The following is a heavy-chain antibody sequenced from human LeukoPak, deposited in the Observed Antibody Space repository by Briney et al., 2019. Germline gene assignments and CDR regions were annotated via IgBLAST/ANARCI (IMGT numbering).Heavy chain of an antibody. Sequence: ASVKVSCKASGGTFSSYAISWVRQAPGQGLEWMGRIIPILGIANYAQKFQGRVTITADKSTSTAYMELSSLRSEDTAVYYCARTESSSSSWYGLEFDPWGQGTLVTVSS. V-gene: IGHV1-69*04. D-gene: IGHD6-13*01. CDR1: GGTFSSYA. CDR3: ARTESSSSSWYGLEFDP. CDR2: IIPILGIA. J-gene: IGHJ5*02.